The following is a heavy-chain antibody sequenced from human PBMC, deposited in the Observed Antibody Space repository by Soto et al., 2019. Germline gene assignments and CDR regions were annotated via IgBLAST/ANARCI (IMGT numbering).Heavy chain of an antibody. D-gene: IGHD3-3*01. J-gene: IGHJ6*02. Sequence: GGSVRLSCAASGFTFSSYGMHWVRQALDKGLEWVAVIWYDGSNKYYADSVKGRFTISRDNSKNTLYLQMNSLRAEDTAVYYCARDLITIFVVVSSWDLYCMDVRCQAPSVTV. V-gene: IGHV3-33*01. CDR3: ARDLITIFVVVSSWDLYCMDV. CDR2: IWYDGSNK. CDR1: GFTFSSYG.